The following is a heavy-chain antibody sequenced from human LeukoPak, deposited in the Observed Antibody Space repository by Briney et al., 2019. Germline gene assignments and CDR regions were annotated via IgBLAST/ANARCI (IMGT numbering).Heavy chain of an antibody. CDR2: IYHSGST. CDR3: ARGRVAAAAPYAFDI. Sequence: SETLSLTCTVSGGSISSGDYYWSWIRQHPGKGLEWIGYIYHSGSTYYNPPLKSRVTISVDTSKNQFSLKLRSVTAADTAVYYCARGRVAAAAPYAFDIWGQGTMVTVSS. V-gene: IGHV4-31*03. D-gene: IGHD6-13*01. CDR1: GGSISSGDYY. J-gene: IGHJ3*02.